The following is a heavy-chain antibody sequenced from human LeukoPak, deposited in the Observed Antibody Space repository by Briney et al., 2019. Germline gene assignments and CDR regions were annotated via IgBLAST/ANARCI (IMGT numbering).Heavy chain of an antibody. V-gene: IGHV1-18*01. CDR1: GYTFTNYG. CDR2: ISAYNGNT. D-gene: IGHD2-15*01. CDR3: ARVCSGGSCHDY. Sequence: ASVKVSCKASGYTFTNYGISWVRQAPGQGLEWMGWISAYNGNTNYAQKLQGRVTMTTDTSTSTVYMELRSLRPDDTALYYCARVCSGGSCHDYWGQGTLVTVSS. J-gene: IGHJ4*02.